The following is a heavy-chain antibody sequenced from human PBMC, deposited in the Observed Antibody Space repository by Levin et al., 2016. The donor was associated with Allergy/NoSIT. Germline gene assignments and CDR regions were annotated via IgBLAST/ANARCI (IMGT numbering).Heavy chain of an antibody. V-gene: IGHV3-7*01. CDR3: ARVRLSSGSSGLRGWFDP. D-gene: IGHD6-19*01. CDR2: IKQDGSEK. J-gene: IGHJ5*02. Sequence: WIRQPPGKGLEWVANIKQDGSEKYYVDSVKGRFTISRDNAKNSLYLQMNSLRAEDTAVYYCARVRLSSGSSGLRGWFDPWGQGTLVTVSS.